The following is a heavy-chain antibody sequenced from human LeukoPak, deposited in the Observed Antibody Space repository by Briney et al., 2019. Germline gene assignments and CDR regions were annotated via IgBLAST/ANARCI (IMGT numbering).Heavy chain of an antibody. CDR2: ISGSGGST. J-gene: IGHJ3*02. Sequence: GGSLRLSCAASGFTFSSYAMSWVRQAPGKGLEWVSAISGSGGSTYYADSVKGRFTISRDTSKNTLYLQMNSLRAEDTAVYYCAKGGAYYDFWSGLTNAFDIWGQGTMVTVSS. D-gene: IGHD3-3*01. CDR3: AKGGAYYDFWSGLTNAFDI. V-gene: IGHV3-23*01. CDR1: GFTFSSYA.